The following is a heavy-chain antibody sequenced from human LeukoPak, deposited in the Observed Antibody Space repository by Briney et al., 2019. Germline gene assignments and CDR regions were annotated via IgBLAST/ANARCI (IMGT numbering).Heavy chain of an antibody. CDR1: GDSISSSSYY. J-gene: IGHJ4*02. D-gene: IGHD4-11*01. V-gene: IGHV4-39*01. CDR2: IYYSGST. CDR3: ARRGTVTTERFDY. Sequence: SETLSLTCTVSGDSISSSSYYWGWIRQPPGKGLGWIGSIYYSGSTYYNPSLKSRVTISVDTSKNQFSLKLSSVTAADTAVYYCARRGTVTTERFDYWGQGALVTVSS.